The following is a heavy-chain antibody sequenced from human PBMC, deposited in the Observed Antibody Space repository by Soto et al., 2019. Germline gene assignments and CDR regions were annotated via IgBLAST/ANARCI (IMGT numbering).Heavy chain of an antibody. J-gene: IGHJ4*02. CDR2: MYSGGST. D-gene: IGHD4-17*01. CDR1: GFTVSGSY. V-gene: IGHV3-66*01. CDR3: TRDSYPTVTADS. Sequence: EVQLVESGGGLVQPGGSLRLSCAAFGFTVSGSYMTWVRQAPGKGLEWVSVMYSGGSTYYADSVKGRFTVSRDTSKNTLYLQMNTLRAEDTAVYYCTRDSYPTVTADSWGEGTLVTVSS.